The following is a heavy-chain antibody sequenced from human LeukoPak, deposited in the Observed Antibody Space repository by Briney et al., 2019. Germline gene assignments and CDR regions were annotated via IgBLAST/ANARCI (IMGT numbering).Heavy chain of an antibody. D-gene: IGHD3-22*01. CDR2: ISGSGGIT. Sequence: GSLRLSCAASGFNFSSCAMNWVRQAPGKGLEWVSGISGSGGITHYADSVRGRFTISRDNSKNTLHLQMNSLRAEDTAVYYCAKDPTDFDSSGQTYFDYWGQGTLVTVSS. CDR1: GFNFSSCA. V-gene: IGHV3-23*01. CDR3: AKDPTDFDSSGQTYFDY. J-gene: IGHJ4*02.